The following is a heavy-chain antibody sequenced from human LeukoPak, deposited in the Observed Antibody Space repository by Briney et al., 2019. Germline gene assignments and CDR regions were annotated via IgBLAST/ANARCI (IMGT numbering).Heavy chain of an antibody. Sequence: GGSLRLSCAASGFTFSSYAMSWVRQAPGKGLEWVSAISGSGGSTYYADSVKGRFTISRDNSKKTLYLQMNSLRAEDTAVYYCAKAIAARPFVFDIWGQGTMVTVSS. J-gene: IGHJ3*02. CDR3: AKAIAARPFVFDI. D-gene: IGHD6-6*01. CDR1: GFTFSSYA. V-gene: IGHV3-23*01. CDR2: ISGSGGST.